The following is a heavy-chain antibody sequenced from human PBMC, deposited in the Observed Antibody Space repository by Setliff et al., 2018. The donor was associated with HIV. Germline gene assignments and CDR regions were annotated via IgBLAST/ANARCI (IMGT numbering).Heavy chain of an antibody. CDR1: GFTFSAYR. Sequence: GGSLRLSCAASGFTFSAYRMNWVRQAPGKGLEWVSSISSINKYYADSVKGRFTISRDNSKSTLYLQMNSLRAEDTAVYYCAKDRGGGSYFDYWGQGTLVTVSS. CDR3: AKDRGGGSYFDY. V-gene: IGHV3-30*02. D-gene: IGHD1-26*01. CDR2: ISSINK. J-gene: IGHJ4*02.